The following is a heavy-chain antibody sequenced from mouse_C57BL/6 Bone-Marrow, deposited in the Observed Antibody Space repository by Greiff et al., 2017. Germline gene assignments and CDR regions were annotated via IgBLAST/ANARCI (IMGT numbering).Heavy chain of an antibody. J-gene: IGHJ2*01. CDR3: ARNPDY. Sequence: QVQLQQSGPELVKPGASVKISCTASGYAFSSSWMTWVKQRPGKGLEWIGRIDPGDGDTNYNGKFKGKATLTADKSSSTAYMQLSSLTSEDSAVSFCARNPDYWGQGTTLTVSS. CDR2: IDPGDGDT. V-gene: IGHV1-82*01. CDR1: GYAFSSSW.